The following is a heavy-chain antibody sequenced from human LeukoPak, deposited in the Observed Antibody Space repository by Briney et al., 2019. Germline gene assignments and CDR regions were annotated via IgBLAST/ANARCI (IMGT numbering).Heavy chain of an antibody. D-gene: IGHD6-19*01. Sequence: PGGSLRLSCAASGFTFSSYAMHWVRQAPGKGLEWVAVISYDGSNKYYADSVKGRFTISRDNSKNTLYLQMNSLRAEDTAVYCCARDYSGWYGIFDYCGQGTLVTVSS. CDR2: ISYDGSNK. J-gene: IGHJ4*02. CDR3: ARDYSGWYGIFDY. V-gene: IGHV3-30-3*01. CDR1: GFTFSSYA.